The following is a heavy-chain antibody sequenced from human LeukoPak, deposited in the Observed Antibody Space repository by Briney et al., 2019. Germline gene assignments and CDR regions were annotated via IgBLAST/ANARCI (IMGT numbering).Heavy chain of an antibody. CDR1: GFSFSSFS. J-gene: IGHJ4*02. Sequence: GGSLRLSCAASGFSFSSFSMNWVRQAPGKGLEWVSYISGGSSFTYYADSVKGRFTISRDNAKNSLYLQMNSPRAEDTAVYYCARDLGYSSGPNYWGQGTRVTVSS. CDR3: ARDLGYSSGPNY. D-gene: IGHD6-19*01. CDR2: ISGGSSFT. V-gene: IGHV3-21*01.